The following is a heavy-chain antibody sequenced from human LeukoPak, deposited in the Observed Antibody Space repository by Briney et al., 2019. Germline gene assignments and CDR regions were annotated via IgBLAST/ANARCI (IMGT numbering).Heavy chain of an antibody. Sequence: SETLSLTCTVSGGSISSGGYYWSWIRQHPGKGLEWIGYIYYSGSTYYNPSLKSRVTISIDTSKNQFSLKLSSVTAADTAVYYCARSGYGGYDIDYWSQGTLATVSS. V-gene: IGHV4-31*03. CDR1: GGSISSGGYY. CDR3: ARSGYGGYDIDY. J-gene: IGHJ4*02. D-gene: IGHD5-12*01. CDR2: IYYSGST.